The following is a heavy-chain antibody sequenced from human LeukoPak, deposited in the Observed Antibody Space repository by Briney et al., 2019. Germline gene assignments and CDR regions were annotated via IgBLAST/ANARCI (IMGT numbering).Heavy chain of an antibody. V-gene: IGHV3-74*01. D-gene: IGHD4-17*01. CDR1: GFTFSSYW. Sequence: GGSLRLSCAASGFTFSSYWMHWVRQAPGKGLVWVSRINGDGGSTRYADSVKGRFTISRENAKNTLYLQMNGLRAEDTAVYYCARVYGGYGDYYFDNWGQGTLVTVSS. CDR2: INGDGGST. J-gene: IGHJ4*02. CDR3: ARVYGGYGDYYFDN.